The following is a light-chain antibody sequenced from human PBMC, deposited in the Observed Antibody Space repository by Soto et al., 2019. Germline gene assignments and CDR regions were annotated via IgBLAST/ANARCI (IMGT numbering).Light chain of an antibody. CDR2: KVS. V-gene: IGKV2-30*01. CDR3: VQGTHWPT. CDR1: QSLGYTDGNIY. J-gene: IGKJ1*01. Sequence: DVVMTQSPLSLPVTLGQPASISCRSSQSLGYTDGNIYLSWFHQTPGXSPXRLIYKVSNRESGVPDRFSGSGSGTEFTLRISTVEAEDAGVDYCVQGTHWPTFGQGTKVDIK.